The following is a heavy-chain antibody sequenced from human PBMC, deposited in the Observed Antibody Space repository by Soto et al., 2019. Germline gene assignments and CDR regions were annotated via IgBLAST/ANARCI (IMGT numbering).Heavy chain of an antibody. CDR2: MNPGSGDT. CDR3: ARMATFGSLNWFDP. CDR1: GYSFTNND. Sequence: PSVKVSCTASGYSFTNNDVTWVRQATGQGLEWMGWMNPGSGDTGYAQKFQGRVTMTRDISIATAYMELSSLRSDDTAIYYCARMATFGSLNWFDPWGQGTLVTVSS. J-gene: IGHJ5*02. D-gene: IGHD3-16*01. V-gene: IGHV1-8*01.